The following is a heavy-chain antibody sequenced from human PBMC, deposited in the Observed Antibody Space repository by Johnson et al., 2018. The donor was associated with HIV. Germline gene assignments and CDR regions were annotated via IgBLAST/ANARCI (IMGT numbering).Heavy chain of an antibody. CDR3: ARDRGGPVRDDAFDI. D-gene: IGHD3-10*01. Sequence: VQLVESGGGVVQPGRSLRLSCAAYGFTFSNAWMSWVRQAPGKGLEWVGRIKSKTDGGTTDFTAPVKGRFTISRDDSKNTLFLQMNSLRAEDTAVYYCARDRGGPVRDDAFDIWGQGTMVTVSS. J-gene: IGHJ3*02. CDR1: GFTFSNAW. V-gene: IGHV3-15*01. CDR2: IKSKTDGGTT.